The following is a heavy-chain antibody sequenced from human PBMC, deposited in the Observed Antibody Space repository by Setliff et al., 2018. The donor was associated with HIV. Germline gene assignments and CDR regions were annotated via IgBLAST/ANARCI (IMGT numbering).Heavy chain of an antibody. CDR3: VRDVYTSNWYLNWFDP. V-gene: IGHV3-48*04. CDR1: GFSFSQYG. D-gene: IGHD6-13*01. CDR2: ISTSTRTI. J-gene: IGHJ5*02. Sequence: PGGSLRLSCAASGFSFSQYGMHWVRQAPGKGLEWISYISTSTRTIYYADSVKGRFTISRDNAKKSLYLQMNSLRAEDTAVYYCVRDVYTSNWYLNWFDPWGQGTLVTVSS.